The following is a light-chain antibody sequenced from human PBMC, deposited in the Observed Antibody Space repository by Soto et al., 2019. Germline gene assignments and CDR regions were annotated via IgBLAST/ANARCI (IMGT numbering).Light chain of an antibody. CDR2: DAS. CDR3: QQFSSYPLT. V-gene: IGKV3-20*01. J-gene: IGKJ4*01. CDR1: QSVSSGH. Sequence: LTQSPGTLSLSPGERATLSCRASQSVSSGHLAWYQQKPGQAPRLLIYDASSRATGIPDRFSGGGSGTDFTLTISRLEPEDFAVYYCQQFSSYPLTFGGGTKVDIK.